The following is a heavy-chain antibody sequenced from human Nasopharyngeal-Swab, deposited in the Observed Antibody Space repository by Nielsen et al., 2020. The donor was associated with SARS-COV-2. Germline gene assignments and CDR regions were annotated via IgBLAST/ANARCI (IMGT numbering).Heavy chain of an antibody. CDR1: GGSISSYY. Sequence: ESLKISCTVSGGSISSYYWSWIRQPPGKGLEWIGYIYYSGSTNYNPSLKSRATISVDTSKNQFSLKLSSVTAADTAVYYCASLGDYAFDYWGQGTLVTVSS. CDR2: IYYSGST. V-gene: IGHV4-59*01. CDR3: ASLGDYAFDY. D-gene: IGHD4-17*01. J-gene: IGHJ4*02.